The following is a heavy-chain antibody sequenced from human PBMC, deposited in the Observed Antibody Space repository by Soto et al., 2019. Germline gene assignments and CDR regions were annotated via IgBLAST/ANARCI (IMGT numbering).Heavy chain of an antibody. Sequence: EVQLVESGGGMVQPGGSLRLSCAVSGFTFRNFEMNWVRQVPGKGLEWLSYISSSGSKTYYAESVKGRFTISRDNTEDSLFLQMNSLRVEDTGIYFCARDSIAAPNWFDPWGQGTRVIVSS. J-gene: IGHJ5*02. V-gene: IGHV3-48*03. CDR3: ARDSIAAPNWFDP. CDR2: ISSSGSKT. D-gene: IGHD6-6*01. CDR1: GFTFRNFE.